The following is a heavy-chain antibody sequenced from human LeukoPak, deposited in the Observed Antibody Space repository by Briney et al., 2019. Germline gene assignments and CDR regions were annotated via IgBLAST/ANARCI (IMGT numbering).Heavy chain of an antibody. Sequence: PGGSLRLSCAASGFTFSSYWMSWVRRAPGKGLEWVANIKQDGSEKYYVDSVKGRFTISRDNAKNSLYLQMNSLRAEDTAVYYCAAIAGGDAFDIWGQGTMVTVSS. D-gene: IGHD2-15*01. CDR3: AAIAGGDAFDI. V-gene: IGHV3-7*01. J-gene: IGHJ3*02. CDR1: GFTFSSYW. CDR2: IKQDGSEK.